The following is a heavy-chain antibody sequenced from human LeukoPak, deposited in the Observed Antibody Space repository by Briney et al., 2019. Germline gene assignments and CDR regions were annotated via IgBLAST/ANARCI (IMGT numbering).Heavy chain of an antibody. CDR2: IYYSGST. Sequence: SETLSLTCTVSGGSISSSSYYWGWIRQPPGKGLEWIGSIYYSGSTYYNPSLKSRVTISVDTSKNQFSLKLSSVTAADTAVYYCARRGWLARFDYWGQGTLVTVSS. CDR3: ARRGWLARFDY. J-gene: IGHJ4*02. V-gene: IGHV4-39*01. D-gene: IGHD5-12*01. CDR1: GGSISSSSYY.